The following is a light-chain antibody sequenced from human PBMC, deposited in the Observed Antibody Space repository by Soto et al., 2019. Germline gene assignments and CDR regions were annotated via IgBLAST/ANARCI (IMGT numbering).Light chain of an antibody. CDR1: LSVSSSY. Sequence: GSLSVPGGERGTLYCRASLSVSSSYLAWYQQKPGQAPRPLIYGASSRATGIPDRFGGSGSGTDFTLTISCLEPEDFGVYCRQQYGRPPPLTFGEGTKVDIK. J-gene: IGKJ4*02. CDR3: QQYGRPPPLT. V-gene: IGKV3-20*01. CDR2: GAS.